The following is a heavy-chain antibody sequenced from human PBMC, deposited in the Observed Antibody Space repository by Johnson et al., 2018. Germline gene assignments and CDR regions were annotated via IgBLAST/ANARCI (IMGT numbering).Heavy chain of an antibody. Sequence: VQLVESGGGLVQPGGSLRLSCAASGFTFSSYDMHWVRQATGKGLEWVSAIGTAGDTYYPGSVKGRFTISRENAKNSLNLQMNCLRAGETAGYYCARRIRARYWAAAVNYGMDVWGQGTTVTVSS. CDR1: GFTFSSYD. D-gene: IGHD6-13*01. J-gene: IGHJ6*02. V-gene: IGHV3-13*01. CDR3: ARRIRARYWAAAVNYGMDV. CDR2: IGTAGDT.